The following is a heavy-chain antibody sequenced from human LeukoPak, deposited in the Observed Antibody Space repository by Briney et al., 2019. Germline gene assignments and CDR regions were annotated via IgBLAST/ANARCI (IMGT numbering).Heavy chain of an antibody. Sequence: SETLSLTCAVSGYSISSGYYWGWIRQPPGKGLEWIGSIYHSGSTYYNPSLKSRVTISVDTSKNQFSLKLSSVTAADTAVYYCARGTDANWGFNYYYMDVWGKGTRSPSP. J-gene: IGHJ6*03. D-gene: IGHD7-27*01. CDR1: GYSISSGYY. CDR2: IYHSGST. CDR3: ARGTDANWGFNYYYMDV. V-gene: IGHV4-38-2*01.